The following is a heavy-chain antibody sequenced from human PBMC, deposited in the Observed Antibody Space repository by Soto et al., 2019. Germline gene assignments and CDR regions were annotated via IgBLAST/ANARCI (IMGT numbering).Heavy chain of an antibody. CDR1: EFSIDDYA. V-gene: IGHV3-23*01. Sequence: GGSLRLSCAASEFSIDDYAMSWVRQAPGKGLEWVSSITYTGVSTYYADSVKGRFTISRDNSRDTLFLQMNSLRAEDTAIYYCAKSSVWYTYFDSWGQGTLVTSPQ. CDR2: ITYTGVST. D-gene: IGHD2-2*02. CDR3: AKSSVWYTYFDS. J-gene: IGHJ4*02.